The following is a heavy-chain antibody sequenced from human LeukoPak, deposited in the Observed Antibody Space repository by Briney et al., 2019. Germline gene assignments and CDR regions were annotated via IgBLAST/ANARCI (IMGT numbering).Heavy chain of an antibody. D-gene: IGHD3-10*01. Sequence: SQTLSLTCTVSGGSISSGSYYWSWIRQPAGKGLEWIGRIYTRGSTNYNPSLKSRVTISVDTSKNQFSLKLSSVTAADTAVYYCARGFGELLFDYWGQGTLVTVSS. CDR3: ARGFGELLFDY. CDR1: GGSISSGSYY. V-gene: IGHV4-61*02. CDR2: IYTRGST. J-gene: IGHJ4*02.